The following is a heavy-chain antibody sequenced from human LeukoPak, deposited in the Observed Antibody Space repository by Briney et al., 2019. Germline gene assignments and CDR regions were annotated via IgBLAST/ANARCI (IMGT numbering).Heavy chain of an antibody. V-gene: IGHV3-30*02. CDR2: IRYHGSNE. J-gene: IGHJ4*02. CDR3: ARSNDSSGYYLYY. CDR1: GFTFSSYG. Sequence: GGSLRLSCAASGFTFSSYGMHWVRQAPGKGLEWVAFIRYHGSNEYYADSVKGRFTISRDNSKNTLYLQMNSLRPEDTAVYYCARSNDSSGYYLYYWGQGTLVTVSS. D-gene: IGHD3-22*01.